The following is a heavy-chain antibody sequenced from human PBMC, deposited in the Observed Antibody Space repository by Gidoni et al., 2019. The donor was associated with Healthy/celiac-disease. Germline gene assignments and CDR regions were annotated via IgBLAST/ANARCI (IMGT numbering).Heavy chain of an antibody. D-gene: IGHD3-22*01. CDR1: GFTFSSYA. CDR3: ARARLWLLLDY. J-gene: IGHJ4*02. Sequence: VQLVESGGGVVQPGRSLRLSCAASGFTFSSYAMHWVRQAPGKGLEWVAVISYDGSNKYYADSVKGRFTISRDNSKNTLYLQMNSLRAEDTAVYYCARARLWLLLDYWGQGTLVTVSS. CDR2: ISYDGSNK. V-gene: IGHV3-30-3*01.